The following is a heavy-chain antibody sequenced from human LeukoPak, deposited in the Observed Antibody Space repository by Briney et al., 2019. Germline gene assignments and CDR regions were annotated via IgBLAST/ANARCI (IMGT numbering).Heavy chain of an antibody. CDR3: ARDCSSTSCYTNPFDY. V-gene: IGHV4-34*01. Sequence: SETLSLTCAVCGGSFSGYYWSWIRQPPGKGLEWIGEINHSGSTNYNPSLKSRVTISVDTSKNQFSLKLSSVTAADTAVYYCARDCSSTSCYTNPFDYWGQGTLVTVSS. J-gene: IGHJ4*02. D-gene: IGHD2-2*02. CDR1: GGSFSGYY. CDR2: INHSGST.